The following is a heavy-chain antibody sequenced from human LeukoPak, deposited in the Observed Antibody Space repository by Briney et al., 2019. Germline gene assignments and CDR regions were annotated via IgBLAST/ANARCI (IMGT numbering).Heavy chain of an antibody. CDR3: ARGLRYGEDNYYYYYGMDV. V-gene: IGHV3-30-3*01. D-gene: IGHD3-9*01. J-gene: IGHJ6*02. Sequence: GRSLRLSCAASGFTFSSYAMHWVRQAPGKGLEWVAVISYDGSNKYYADSVKGRFTISRDNSKNTLYLQMNSLRAEDTAVYYCARGLRYGEDNYYYYYGMDVWGQGTTVTVSS. CDR2: ISYDGSNK. CDR1: GFTFSSYA.